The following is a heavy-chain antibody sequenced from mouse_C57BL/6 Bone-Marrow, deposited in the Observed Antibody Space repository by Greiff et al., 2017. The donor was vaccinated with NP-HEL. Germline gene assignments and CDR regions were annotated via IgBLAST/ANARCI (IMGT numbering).Heavy chain of an antibody. J-gene: IGHJ2*01. V-gene: IGHV5-12*01. D-gene: IGHD1-1*01. CDR3: ARHGHYGSSYVGFDY. Sequence: EVKLVESGGGLVQPGGSLKLSCAASGFTFSDYYMYWVRQTPETRLEWVAYISNGGGRTYYPDTVKGRFTISRDNAKNTLYLQMSRLKSEDTAMYYCARHGHYGSSYVGFDYWGQGTTLTVSS. CDR2: ISNGGGRT. CDR1: GFTFSDYY.